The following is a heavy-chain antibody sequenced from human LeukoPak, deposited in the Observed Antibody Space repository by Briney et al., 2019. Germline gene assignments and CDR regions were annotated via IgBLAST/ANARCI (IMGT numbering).Heavy chain of an antibody. CDR2: TYYRSKWYN. Sequence: QTLSLTCAISGDSFSSNSAAWNWIRQSPSRGLEWLGRTYYRSKWYNDYAVSVKSLITINPDTSKNQFSLQLNSVTPEDTAVYYCARDGPTGDYYDSSGYPKPFDYWGXGXLVTVSS. V-gene: IGHV6-1*01. CDR1: GDSFSSNSAA. CDR3: ARDGPTGDYYDSSGYPKPFDY. D-gene: IGHD3-22*01. J-gene: IGHJ4*02.